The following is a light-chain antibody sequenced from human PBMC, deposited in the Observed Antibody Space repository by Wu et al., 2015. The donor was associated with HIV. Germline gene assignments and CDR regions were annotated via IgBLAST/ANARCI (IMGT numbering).Light chain of an antibody. CDR3: QQYDTMPYS. Sequence: DIQMTQSPSSLSASVGDTVTITCRASQAISHSVVWYQQKPGKAPNLCVVSRLQRGVPSRFSGSGSGTHYTLTISSLQPEDFATYYCQQYDTMPYSFGQGTKLDIK. CDR1: QAISHS. CDR2: VVS. J-gene: IGKJ2*03. V-gene: IGKV1-NL1*01.